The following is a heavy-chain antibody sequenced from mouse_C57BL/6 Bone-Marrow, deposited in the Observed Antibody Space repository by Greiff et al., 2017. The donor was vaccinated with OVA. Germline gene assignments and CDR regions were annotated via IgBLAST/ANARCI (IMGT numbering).Heavy chain of an antibody. CDR1: GYTFTNYW. Sequence: VQLQQSGAELVRPGTSVKMSCKASGYTFTNYWIGWAKQRPGHGLEWIGDIYPGGGYTNYNEKFKGKATLTAYKSSSTAYMQFSSLTSEDSAIYYCARSGLRSLYYYAMDYWGQGTSVTVSS. CDR3: ARSGLRSLYYYAMDY. CDR2: IYPGGGYT. J-gene: IGHJ4*01. V-gene: IGHV1-63*01. D-gene: IGHD1-1*01.